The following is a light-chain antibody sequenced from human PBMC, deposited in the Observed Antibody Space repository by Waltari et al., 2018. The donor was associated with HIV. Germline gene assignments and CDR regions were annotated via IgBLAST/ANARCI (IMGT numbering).Light chain of an antibody. J-gene: IGLJ1*01. CDR1: SSDVGGYNY. V-gene: IGLV2-11*01. CDR2: DVS. Sequence: QSALTQPRSVSGSPGQSVTISCTGTSSDVGGYNYVSWYQQHPGKAPKLMIYDVSKRPSGFPDRFSGSKSGNPASLTSSGLQAEDEADYYCCSYAGSYTVVFGTGTKVTVL. CDR3: CSYAGSYTVV.